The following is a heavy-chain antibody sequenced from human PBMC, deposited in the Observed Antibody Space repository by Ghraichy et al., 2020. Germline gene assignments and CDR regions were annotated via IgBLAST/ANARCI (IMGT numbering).Heavy chain of an antibody. CDR1: GFTFGDYA. J-gene: IGHJ4*02. CDR2: IRSRGSGGAI. CDR3: TRGVYGADNYYTDY. D-gene: IGHD3-10*01. Sequence: GESLNISCTASGFTFGDYAMSWVRQAPGKGLEWVGFIRSRGSGGAIEHAASVKGRFTISRDDSKSTAYLQMTSLKIEDTAVYYCTRGVYGADNYYTDYWGQGTLVTVSS. V-gene: IGHV3-49*04.